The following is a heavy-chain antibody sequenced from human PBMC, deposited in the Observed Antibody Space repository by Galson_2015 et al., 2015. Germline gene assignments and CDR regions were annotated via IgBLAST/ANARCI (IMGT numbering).Heavy chain of an antibody. V-gene: IGHV3-30-3*01. Sequence: SLRLSCAASGFTFSSYAMHWVRQAPGKGLEWVAVISYDGSNKYYADSVKGRFTISRDNSKNTLYLQMNSLRAEDTAVYYCARVYCSSTSCFTITILDGDYFDYWGQGTLVTVSS. CDR2: ISYDGSNK. CDR1: GFTFSSYA. D-gene: IGHD2-2*01. CDR3: ARVYCSSTSCFTITILDGDYFDY. J-gene: IGHJ4*02.